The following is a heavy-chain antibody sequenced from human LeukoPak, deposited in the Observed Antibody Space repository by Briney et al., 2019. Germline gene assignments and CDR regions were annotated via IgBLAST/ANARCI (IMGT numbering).Heavy chain of an antibody. J-gene: IGHJ3*02. D-gene: IGHD3-9*01. Sequence: SETLSLTCTVSGGSISSYYWSWIRQPPGKGLEWIGEINHSGSTNYNPSLKSRVTISVDTSKNQFSLKLSSVTAADTAVYYCARRRSSYYDILTGKCDAFDIWGQGTMVTVSS. CDR3: ARRRSSYYDILTGKCDAFDI. V-gene: IGHV4-34*01. CDR1: GGSISSYY. CDR2: INHSGST.